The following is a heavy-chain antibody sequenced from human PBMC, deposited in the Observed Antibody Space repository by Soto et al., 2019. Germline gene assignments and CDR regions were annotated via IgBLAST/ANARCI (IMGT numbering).Heavy chain of an antibody. J-gene: IGHJ5*02. CDR2: VNYSGLT. Sequence: SEVLSVTCTVPGDSFTRSNYYWGWIRQPPGKGLERIAIVNYSGLTYYNPSLKGRVAISADTSKNHFSLKLSAVTAADTARYYCGRHAPHHDWLDPWGPGTLVTVSS. CDR1: GDSFTRSNYY. CDR3: GRHAPHHDWLDP. V-gene: IGHV4-39*01.